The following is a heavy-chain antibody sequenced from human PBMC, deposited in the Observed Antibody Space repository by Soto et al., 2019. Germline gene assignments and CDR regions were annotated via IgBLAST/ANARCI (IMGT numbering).Heavy chain of an antibody. J-gene: IGHJ6*02. D-gene: IGHD3-10*01. CDR2: IYYSGST. Sequence: PSETLSLTCTVSGGSISSYYWSWIRQPPGKGLEWIGYIYYSGSTNYNPSLKSRVTISVDTSKNQFSLKLSSVTAADTAVSYCARGRPTSGVGDYYGMDVWGQGTTVTVSS. CDR3: ARGRPTSGVGDYYGMDV. CDR1: GGSISSYY. V-gene: IGHV4-59*01.